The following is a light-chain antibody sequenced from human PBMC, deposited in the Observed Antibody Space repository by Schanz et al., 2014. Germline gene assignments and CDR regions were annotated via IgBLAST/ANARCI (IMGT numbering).Light chain of an antibody. J-gene: IGLJ1*01. Sequence: QSALTQPRSVSGSPGQSVTISCTGTSSDVGGYDYVSWYQQHSGKAPKLMIYDVTKRPSGVPDRFSGSKSGNTASLTISGLQAEDEADYYCCSYTSSSTLDVFGTGTKLTVL. CDR2: DVT. CDR3: CSYTSSSTLDV. CDR1: SSDVGGYDY. V-gene: IGLV2-11*01.